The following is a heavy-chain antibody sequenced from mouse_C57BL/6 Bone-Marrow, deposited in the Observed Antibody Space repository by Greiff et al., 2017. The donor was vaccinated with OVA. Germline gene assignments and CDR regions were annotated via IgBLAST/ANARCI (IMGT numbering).Heavy chain of an antibody. D-gene: IGHD2-5*01. CDR1: GFTFSSYA. J-gene: IGHJ2*01. V-gene: IGHV5-4*01. CDR2: ISAGGSYT. Sequence: EVQGVESGGGLVKPGGSLKLSCAASGFTFSSYAMSWVRQTPEKRLEWVATISAGGSYTSYPDNVKGRFTISRDNAKNNLYLQMSQLKSEDTAMYDCARGWFYSKFDYWGQGTTLTVSS. CDR3: ARGWFYSKFDY.